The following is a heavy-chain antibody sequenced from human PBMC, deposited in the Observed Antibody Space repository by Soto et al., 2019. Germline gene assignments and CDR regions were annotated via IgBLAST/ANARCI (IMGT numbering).Heavy chain of an antibody. J-gene: IGHJ5*02. CDR2: MTPSTGNT. CDR1: GYTFTSYD. V-gene: IGHV1-8*01. CDR3: TRGDL. Sequence: QVHLVQSGAEVKKPGASVTVSCKASGYTFTSYDINWVRQASGQGLEWMGFMTPSTGNTGYSHKLQGRVTLTRSTSMTTAYLELNSLTPEDTAVYYCTRGDLWGQGTLVTVSS.